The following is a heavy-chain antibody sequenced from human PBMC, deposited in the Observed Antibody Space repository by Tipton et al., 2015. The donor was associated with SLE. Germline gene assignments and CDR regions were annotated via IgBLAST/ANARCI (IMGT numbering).Heavy chain of an antibody. D-gene: IGHD5-24*01. CDR1: GFTFSSYR. CDR3: ARDPFNYRHAFDV. V-gene: IGHV3-66*02. Sequence: SLRLSCAASGFTFSSYRMNWVRQAPGKGLEWVSVIYSGGSTYYADSVKGRFNVSRDISTNMVFLQMKSLRPEDTAVYYCARDPFNYRHAFDVWGRGTMVTVSS. J-gene: IGHJ3*01. CDR2: IYSGGST.